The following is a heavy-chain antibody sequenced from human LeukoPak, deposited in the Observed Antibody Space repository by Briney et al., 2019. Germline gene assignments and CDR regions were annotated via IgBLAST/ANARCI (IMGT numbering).Heavy chain of an antibody. J-gene: IGHJ4*02. CDR3: ARAYYYDSSGFDY. Sequence: GESLKISCKRSGYSFTSYWIGWVRQMPGKGLEWMGIIYPGDSDTRYSPSFQGQVTIPAEKSISTAYLQWSSLKASDTAMYYCARAYYYDSSGFDYWGQGTLVTVSS. CDR2: IYPGDSDT. V-gene: IGHV5-51*01. D-gene: IGHD3-22*01. CDR1: GYSFTSYW.